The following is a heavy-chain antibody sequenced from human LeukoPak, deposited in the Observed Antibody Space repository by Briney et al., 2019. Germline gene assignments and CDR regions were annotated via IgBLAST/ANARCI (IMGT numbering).Heavy chain of an antibody. CDR3: ARDSLVATTFSY. Sequence: PSGTLSLTCTVSGGSISSYYWSWIPQPAGKGLEWIGRIYTSGSTNYNPSLKSRVTMSVDTSKNQFSLKLSSVTAADTAVYYCARDSLVATTFSYWGQGTLVTVSS. CDR1: GGSISSYY. V-gene: IGHV4-4*07. CDR2: IYTSGST. D-gene: IGHD5-12*01. J-gene: IGHJ4*02.